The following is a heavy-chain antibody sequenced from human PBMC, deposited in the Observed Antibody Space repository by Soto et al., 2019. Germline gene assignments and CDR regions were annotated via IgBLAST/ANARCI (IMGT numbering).Heavy chain of an antibody. Sequence: GGSLRLSCAASGFTFSSYSMNWVRQAPGKGLEWVSSISSSSSYIYYADSVKDRFTISRDNAKNSLYLQMNSLRAEDTAVYYCARDHVVVVPAADYYYGMDVWGQGTTVTVSS. CDR2: ISSSSSYI. CDR3: ARDHVVVVPAADYYYGMDV. D-gene: IGHD2-2*01. J-gene: IGHJ6*02. CDR1: GFTFSSYS. V-gene: IGHV3-21*01.